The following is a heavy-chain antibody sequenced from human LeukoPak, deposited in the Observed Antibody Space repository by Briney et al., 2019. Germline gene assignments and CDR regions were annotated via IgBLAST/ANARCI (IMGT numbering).Heavy chain of an antibody. CDR3: ARASGGSNYGMDV. D-gene: IGHD6-19*01. CDR2: IIPILGIA. V-gene: IGHV1-69*04. CDR1: GGTFSSYA. Sequence: SVKVSCKASGGTFSSYAISWVRQAPGQGLEWMGRIIPILGIANYAQKFQGRVTITADKSTSTAYMELSSLRSEDTAVYYCARASGGSNYGMDVWGQGTTVTVSS. J-gene: IGHJ6*02.